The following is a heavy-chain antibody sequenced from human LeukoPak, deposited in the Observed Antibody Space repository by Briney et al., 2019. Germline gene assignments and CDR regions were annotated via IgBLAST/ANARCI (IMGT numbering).Heavy chain of an antibody. CDR1: GYTLTELS. Sequence: ASVKVSCKVSGYTLTELSMHWLRQAPGKGLEWMGGFDPEDGETIYAQEFQGRVTMTEDTSTDTAYVELSSLRSEDTAVYYCATLGSSSSWYYFDYWGQGTLVTVSS. V-gene: IGHV1-24*01. D-gene: IGHD6-13*01. CDR3: ATLGSSSSWYYFDY. CDR2: FDPEDGET. J-gene: IGHJ4*02.